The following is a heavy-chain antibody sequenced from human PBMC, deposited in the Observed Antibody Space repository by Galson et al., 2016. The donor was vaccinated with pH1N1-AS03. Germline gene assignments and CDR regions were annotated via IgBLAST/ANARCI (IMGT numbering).Heavy chain of an antibody. Sequence: SLRLSCAASGFNFSSYSMNWVRQAPGKGLEWVSYISSGNTYIHYVDSVKGRFTISRDNAKNSLYLQMNSLRAEDTAVYYCARGGGYGANFDYWGRGTLVTV. J-gene: IGHJ4*02. V-gene: IGHV3-21*01. CDR1: GFNFSSYS. CDR3: ARGGGYGANFDY. D-gene: IGHD3-16*01. CDR2: ISSGNTYI.